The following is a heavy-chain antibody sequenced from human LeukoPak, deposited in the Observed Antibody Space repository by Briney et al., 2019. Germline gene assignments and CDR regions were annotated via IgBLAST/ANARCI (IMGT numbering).Heavy chain of an antibody. Sequence: GGSLRLSCAASGFTFSSYWMHWVRQAPGKGLVWVSRINSDGSSTSYADSVKGRFTISRDNAKNTLYLQMNSLRAEDTAVYSCARDKTRGLGYSYSKSGNYFDYWGQGTLVTVSS. CDR1: GFTFSSYW. V-gene: IGHV3-74*01. D-gene: IGHD5-18*01. CDR3: ARDKTRGLGYSYSKSGNYFDY. J-gene: IGHJ4*02. CDR2: INSDGSST.